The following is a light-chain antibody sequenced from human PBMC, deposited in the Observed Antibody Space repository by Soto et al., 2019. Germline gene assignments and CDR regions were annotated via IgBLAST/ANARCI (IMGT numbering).Light chain of an antibody. CDR2: WAS. CDR3: QEYYNTPPV. Sequence: DIVMTQSPDSLAVSLGERATINCKSSQSVLYSSDNKNYLAWYQQKPGQPPKLLIYWASTRESGVPDRFSGSGSGTDFTLTISSLQAEDVADYYCQEYYNTPPVFGQGTKVEIK. V-gene: IGKV4-1*01. CDR1: QSVLYSSDNKNY. J-gene: IGKJ1*01.